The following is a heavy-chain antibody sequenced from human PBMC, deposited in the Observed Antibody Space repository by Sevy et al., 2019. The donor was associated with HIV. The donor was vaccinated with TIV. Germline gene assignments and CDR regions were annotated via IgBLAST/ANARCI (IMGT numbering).Heavy chain of an antibody. Sequence: ASVKVSCKVSGYTLNKLSMHWVRQAPGKGLEWMGSFDPEDGETFYAQKFQGRVTMTEDTSTDTVYMELSSMRSEDTAVYYCAATKDYYESSGPPFDYWGQGTLVTVSS. CDR3: AATKDYYESSGPPFDY. J-gene: IGHJ4*02. CDR2: FDPEDGET. CDR1: GYTLNKLS. D-gene: IGHD3-22*01. V-gene: IGHV1-24*01.